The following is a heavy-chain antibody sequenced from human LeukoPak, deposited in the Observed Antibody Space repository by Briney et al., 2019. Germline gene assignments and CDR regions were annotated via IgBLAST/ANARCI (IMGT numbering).Heavy chain of an antibody. Sequence: GRSLRLSCAASGFTFDDYAMHWVRQAPGKGLEWVSGISWSSGSIGYADSVKGRFTISRDNAKNSLYLQMNSLRAEDTALYYCVNSGYKRREGDYWGQGTLVTVSS. CDR1: GFTFDDYA. D-gene: IGHD5-12*01. CDR3: VNSGYKRREGDY. J-gene: IGHJ4*02. CDR2: ISWSSGSI. V-gene: IGHV3-9*01.